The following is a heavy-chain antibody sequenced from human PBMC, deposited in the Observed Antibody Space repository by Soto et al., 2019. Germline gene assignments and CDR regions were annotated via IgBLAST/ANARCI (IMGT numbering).Heavy chain of an antibody. CDR2: IYSYGST. V-gene: IGHV3-66*01. D-gene: IGHD6-13*01. Sequence: ESGGGLVQPGVSLRLACAASGFTVSGNYMNWVRQAPGKGLEWVSVIYSYGSTYYADSVKGRFTISSYSSKHRLYLQMNRLRAEDTAVYYCARGGGAAAAYWGPGTLVTVSS. CDR3: ARGGGAAAAY. CDR1: GFTVSGNY. J-gene: IGHJ4*02.